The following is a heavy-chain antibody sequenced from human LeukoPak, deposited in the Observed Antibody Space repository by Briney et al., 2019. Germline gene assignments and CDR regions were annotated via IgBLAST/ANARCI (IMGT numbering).Heavy chain of an antibody. D-gene: IGHD5-18*01. CDR1: GYSFTTYW. CDR3: ARAMVSAMAHSPFGF. Sequence: GESLQSSCKGSGYSFTTYWIGWVRQMPGKGLEWMGIIYPGDSDTRYSPSFQGQVTISADKSISTAYLQWSSLRAPDSAMYFCARAMVSAMAHSPFGFWGQGALVSVSS. J-gene: IGHJ4*02. V-gene: IGHV5-51*01. CDR2: IYPGDSDT.